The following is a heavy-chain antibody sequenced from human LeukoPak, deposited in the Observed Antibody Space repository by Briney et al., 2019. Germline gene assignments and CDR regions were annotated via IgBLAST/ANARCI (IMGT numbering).Heavy chain of an antibody. J-gene: IGHJ4*02. CDR1: GFSVSKYY. CDR2: IFSAGTT. CDR3: AREEVGYSNLNFDY. D-gene: IGHD4-11*01. Sequence: PGGSLRLSCEASGFSVSKYYMTWVRQAPGKGLEWVSAIFSAGTTYDTDSVKGRFTISRDNSKNTVSLQMSSLRAEDTAVYYCAREEVGYSNLNFDYWGQGTLVTVSS. V-gene: IGHV3-53*01.